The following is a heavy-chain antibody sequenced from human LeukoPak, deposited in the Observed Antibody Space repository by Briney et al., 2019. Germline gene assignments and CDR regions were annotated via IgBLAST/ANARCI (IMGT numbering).Heavy chain of an antibody. Sequence: GESLKISCKGSGYSFTSYWIGWVRQMPGNGLEWMGIIYPGDSDTRYSPSFQGQVTISADKSISTAYLQWSSLKASDTAMYYCAREGTGYYYDSSGYSLVYWGQGTLVTVSS. J-gene: IGHJ4*02. CDR2: IYPGDSDT. V-gene: IGHV5-51*01. CDR1: GYSFTSYW. CDR3: AREGTGYYYDSSGYSLVY. D-gene: IGHD3-22*01.